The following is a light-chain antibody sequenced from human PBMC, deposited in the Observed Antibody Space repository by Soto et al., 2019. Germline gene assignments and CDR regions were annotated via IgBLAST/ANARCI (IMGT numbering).Light chain of an antibody. CDR3: SSYAGSNNYV. Sequence: VLTQPPSASGSPGQSVTISCTGTSSDVGAYTYVSWYQQHPGKAPKLMIYGVTERPSGVPDRFSGSKSGNTASLTVSGLQTEDEAYYYCSSYAGSNNYVFGTGTKVTVL. J-gene: IGLJ1*01. CDR2: GVT. CDR1: SSDVGAYTY. V-gene: IGLV2-8*01.